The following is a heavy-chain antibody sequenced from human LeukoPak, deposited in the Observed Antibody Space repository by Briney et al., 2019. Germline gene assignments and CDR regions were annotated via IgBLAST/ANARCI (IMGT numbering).Heavy chain of an antibody. CDR2: INTNTGNP. J-gene: IGHJ6*03. CDR3: ARAAWILTGYYHYYYMDV. Sequence: ASVKVSCKASGYTFTSYAMNWVRQAPGQGLEWMGWINTNTGNPTYAQGFTGRFVFSLDTSVSTAYLQISSLKAEDTAVYYCARAAWILTGYYHYYYMDVWAKGPRSPSP. V-gene: IGHV7-4-1*02. D-gene: IGHD3-9*01. CDR1: GYTFTSYA.